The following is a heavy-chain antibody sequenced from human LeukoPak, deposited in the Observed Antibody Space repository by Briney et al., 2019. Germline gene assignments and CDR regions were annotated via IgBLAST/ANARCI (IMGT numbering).Heavy chain of an antibody. V-gene: IGHV1-24*01. J-gene: IGHJ4*02. CDR3: ATVHREWLTSYYSDY. Sequence: ASVKVSCKVSGYTLSELSMHWVRQAPGKGLEWMGGFDPQDGETIYAQKFQGRVTMTEDTSTDTAYMELSSLRSEDTAVYYCATVHREWLTSYYSDYWGQGTLVTVSS. CDR2: FDPQDGET. D-gene: IGHD3-3*01. CDR1: GYTLSELS.